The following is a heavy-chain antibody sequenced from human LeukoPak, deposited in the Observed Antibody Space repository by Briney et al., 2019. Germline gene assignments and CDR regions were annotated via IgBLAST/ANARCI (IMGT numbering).Heavy chain of an antibody. CDR1: GGSFSGYY. D-gene: IGHD1-26*01. V-gene: IGHV4-34*01. CDR2: INHSGST. CDR3: ARGGVGLQYYYYYYMDV. Sequence: SETLSLTCAVYGGSFSGYYWSWIRQPPGKGLEWIGEINHSGSTNYNPSLKSRVTISVDTSKNQFSLKLSSVTAADTAVYYCARGGVGLQYYYYYYMDVWGKGTTVTISS. J-gene: IGHJ6*03.